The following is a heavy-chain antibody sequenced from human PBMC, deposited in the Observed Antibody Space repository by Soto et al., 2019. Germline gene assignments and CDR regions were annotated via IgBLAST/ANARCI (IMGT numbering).Heavy chain of an antibody. CDR3: ARDSPADYGSHGPFDY. V-gene: IGHV3-33*01. CDR1: RFNFSSYG. D-gene: IGHD3-10*01. Sequence: QVQLVESGGGVVQPGRSLRISCAASRFNFSSYGMHWVRQAPGKGLEWVAVIWYDGSNKYYADSVKGRFTSARDNSKKTLYLQINSLSAEDTDVYYWARDSPADYGSHGPFDYWGQGTLVTVSS. J-gene: IGHJ4*02. CDR2: IWYDGSNK.